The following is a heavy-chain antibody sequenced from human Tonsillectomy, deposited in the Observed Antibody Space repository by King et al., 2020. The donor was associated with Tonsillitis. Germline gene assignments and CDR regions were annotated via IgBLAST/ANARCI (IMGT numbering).Heavy chain of an antibody. CDR1: GFTFSTYT. D-gene: IGHD6-13*01. J-gene: IGHJ4*02. CDR3: ARHTRPYSTSWSGVNY. V-gene: IGHV3-21*01. Sequence: VQLVESGGGLVKPGGSLRLSCAASGFTFSTYTMNWVRQAPGKGLEWVSSISNSPTYKYYADSVTGRFTISRDNAKNSLYLQMNSLRAEDTAVYYCARHTRPYSTSWSGVNYWGQGTLVTVSS. CDR2: ISNSPTYK.